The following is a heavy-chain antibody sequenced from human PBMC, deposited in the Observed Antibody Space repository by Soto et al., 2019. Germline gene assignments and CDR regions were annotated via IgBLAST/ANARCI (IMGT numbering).Heavy chain of an antibody. CDR3: ARQHGWAGGCGDV. CDR1: GYRFTSYW. J-gene: IGHJ6*02. Sequence: GESLKISCQGSGYRFTSYWISWVRQMPGKGLEWMGRIDPSDSYTNYSPSFQGHVTISADKSISTAYLQWSSLKAADTAMYYWARQHGWAGGCGDVWGRRSAVTVAS. CDR2: IDPSDSYT. V-gene: IGHV5-10-1*01. D-gene: IGHD6-19*01.